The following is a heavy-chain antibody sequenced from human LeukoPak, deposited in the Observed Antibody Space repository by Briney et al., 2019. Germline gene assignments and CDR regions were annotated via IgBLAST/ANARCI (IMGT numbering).Heavy chain of an antibody. V-gene: IGHV3-30*04. CDR1: GVTFSSYA. Sequence: PGRSLRLSCAASGVTFSSYAMHWVRQAPGKGLEWVAVISYDGSNKYYADSVKGRFTISKDNSKNTLYLQMNSLRAEDTAVYYCARGRPGVMYSFDYWGQGTLVTVSS. D-gene: IGHD3-16*01. J-gene: IGHJ4*02. CDR3: ARGRPGVMYSFDY. CDR2: ISYDGSNK.